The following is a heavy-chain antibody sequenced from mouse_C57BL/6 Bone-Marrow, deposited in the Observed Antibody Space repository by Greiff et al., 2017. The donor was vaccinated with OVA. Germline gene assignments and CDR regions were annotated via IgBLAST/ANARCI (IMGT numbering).Heavy chain of an antibody. CDR3: ARIGYYYGSSYQAWFAY. V-gene: IGHV8-8*01. D-gene: IGHD1-1*01. J-gene: IGHJ3*01. CDR2: IWWDDDK. Sequence: QVTLKESGPGILQPSQTLSLTCSFSGFSLSTFGMGVGWIRQPSGKGLEWLAHIWWDDDKYYNPALKSRLTISKDTSKNQVFLKIAKVDTADTATYYCARIGYYYGSSYQAWFAYWGQGTLVTVSA. CDR1: GFSLSTFGMG.